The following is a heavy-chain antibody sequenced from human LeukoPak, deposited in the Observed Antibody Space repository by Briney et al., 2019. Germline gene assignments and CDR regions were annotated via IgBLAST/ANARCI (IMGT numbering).Heavy chain of an antibody. CDR3: AVWGRWFPQYFFDH. J-gene: IGHJ4*02. CDR2: VDGSGDST. CDR1: GFTFINFA. V-gene: IGHV3-23*01. D-gene: IGHD3-16*01. Sequence: EGSLRLSCAASGFTFINFAMSWVRQAPGKGLEWVSCVDGSGDSTYYADSVKGRFTISRDNSKNTLYLQVNSLRAEDTAVYYCAVWGRWFPQYFFDHWGQGTLVSVSS.